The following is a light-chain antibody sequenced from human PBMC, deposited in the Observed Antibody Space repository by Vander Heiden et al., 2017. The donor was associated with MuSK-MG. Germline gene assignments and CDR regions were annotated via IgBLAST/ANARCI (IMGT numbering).Light chain of an antibody. Sequence: DIQMTQSPSSLSASVGDRVTITCRASQNINSYLNWYQQKPGKAPKLLIYAASSLQSGVPSRFSGSGSGTDFTLTISSLQPEDFATYYCQQSDSTLFTFGHGTKVDIK. V-gene: IGKV1-39*01. CDR3: QQSDSTLFT. CDR1: QNINSY. J-gene: IGKJ3*01. CDR2: AAS.